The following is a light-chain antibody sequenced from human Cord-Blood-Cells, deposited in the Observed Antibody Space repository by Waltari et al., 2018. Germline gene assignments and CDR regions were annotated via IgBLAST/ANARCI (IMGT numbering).Light chain of an antibody. CDR3: QQSYSTPPWT. CDR2: AAS. CDR1: QSISSY. V-gene: IGKV1-39*01. Sequence: DIQMTQSPSSLSASVGDRVTITCRASQSISSYLNWYHQKPGKAPKLLIYAASSLQSGVPSRFSGSGSVTDFTLTISSLQPEDFATYYCQQSYSTPPWTFGQGTKVEIK. J-gene: IGKJ1*01.